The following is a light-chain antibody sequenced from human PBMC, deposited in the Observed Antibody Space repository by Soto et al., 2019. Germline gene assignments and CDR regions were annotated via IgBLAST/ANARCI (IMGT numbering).Light chain of an antibody. J-gene: IGKJ1*01. CDR3: QQSHSSPRT. CDR2: ATS. V-gene: IGKV1-39*01. Sequence: SQLTQSPASLSASVGDRVTITCRASQTISTYLNWYQHKVGKAPKVLIYATSRLQSGVPSRFSGSGSGTDFTLTISSLQPEDFATYYCQQSHSSPRTFGQGTEVDI. CDR1: QTISTY.